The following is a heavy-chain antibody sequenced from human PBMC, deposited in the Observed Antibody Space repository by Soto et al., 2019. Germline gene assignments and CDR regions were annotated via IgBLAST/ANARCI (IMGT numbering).Heavy chain of an antibody. J-gene: IGHJ5*02. V-gene: IGHV3-13*01. D-gene: IGHD3-10*01. CDR3: ARGRSNDFGSSTQPKFDP. CDR1: VFTFSTYD. CDR2: IGTLFDT. Sequence: PGGSLRLSCVSSVFTFSTYDMHCVRQFTGKCLEWVSGIGTLFDTYYAGSVKGRFTISRENAKNSVYLQMNSLRAGDTAVYYCARGRSNDFGSSTQPKFDPWGQGTLVSVSS.